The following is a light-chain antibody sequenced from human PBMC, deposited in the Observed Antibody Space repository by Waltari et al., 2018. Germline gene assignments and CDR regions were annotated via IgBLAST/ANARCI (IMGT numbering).Light chain of an antibody. V-gene: IGLV2-14*03. Sequence: QSALTQPASVSGSPGQSITISCTGTSSAVGGYNYVAWYQQHPGKAPKVLIYDVSNRPSGVSNRFSGSKSGNTASLTISGLQAEDEADYYCCSYAGSLYLFGTGTKVTVL. J-gene: IGLJ1*01. CDR2: DVS. CDR3: CSYAGSLYL. CDR1: SSAVGGYNY.